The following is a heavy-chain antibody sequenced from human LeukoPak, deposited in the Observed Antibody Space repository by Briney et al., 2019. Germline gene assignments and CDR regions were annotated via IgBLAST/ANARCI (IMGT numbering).Heavy chain of an antibody. CDR3: ATKSGTYYNY. J-gene: IGHJ4*02. V-gene: IGHV3-7*03. CDR1: GFTFSSYA. D-gene: IGHD1-26*01. CDR2: IKQDGSEK. Sequence: GGSLRLSCAASGFTFSSYAMHWVRQAPGKGLEWVANIKQDGSEKYYVDSVKGRFTISRDNAKESLYLQINSLRTEDTAVYYCATKSGTYYNYWGRGSLVTVSS.